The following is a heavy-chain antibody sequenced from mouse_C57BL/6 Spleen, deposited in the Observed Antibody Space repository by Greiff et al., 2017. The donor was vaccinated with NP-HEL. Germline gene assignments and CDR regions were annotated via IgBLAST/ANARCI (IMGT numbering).Heavy chain of an antibody. V-gene: IGHV5-4*01. CDR3: AREDITTVVGEYYFDY. D-gene: IGHD1-1*01. J-gene: IGHJ2*01. CDR1: GFTFSSYA. Sequence: EVQLVESGGGLVKPGGSLKLSCAASGFTFSSYAMSWVRQTPEKRLEWVATISDGGSYTYYPDNVKGRFTISRDNAKNNLYLQMSHLKSEDTAMYYCAREDITTVVGEYYFDYWGQGTTLTVSS. CDR2: ISDGGSYT.